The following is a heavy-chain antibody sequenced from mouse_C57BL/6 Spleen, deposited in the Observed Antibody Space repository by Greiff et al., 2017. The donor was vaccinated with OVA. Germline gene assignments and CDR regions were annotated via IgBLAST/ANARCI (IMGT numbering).Heavy chain of an antibody. CDR1: GYTFTSYW. J-gene: IGHJ2*01. V-gene: IGHV1-64*01. CDR2: IHPNSGST. Sequence: QVQLQQPGAELVKPGASVKLSCKASGYTFTSYWMHWVKQRPGQGLEWIGMIHPNSGSTNYNEKFKSKATLTVDKSSSTAYMQLSSLTSEDSAVYYCARSRDYGSSGGYFDYWGQGTTLTVSS. D-gene: IGHD1-1*01. CDR3: ARSRDYGSSGGYFDY.